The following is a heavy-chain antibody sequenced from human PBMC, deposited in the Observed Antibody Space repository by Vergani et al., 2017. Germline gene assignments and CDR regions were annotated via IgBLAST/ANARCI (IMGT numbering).Heavy chain of an antibody. CDR3: AKDQEVVTAISAGPADY. J-gene: IGHJ4*02. Sequence: QVQLVESGGGVVQPGRSLRLSCAASGFTFSSYGMHWVRQAPGKGLEWVAVIWYDGSNKYYADSVKGRFTISRDNSKNTLYLQMNSLRAEDTAVYYCAKDQEVVTAISAGPADYWGQGTLVTVSS. D-gene: IGHD2-21*02. V-gene: IGHV3-33*06. CDR1: GFTFSSYG. CDR2: IWYDGSNK.